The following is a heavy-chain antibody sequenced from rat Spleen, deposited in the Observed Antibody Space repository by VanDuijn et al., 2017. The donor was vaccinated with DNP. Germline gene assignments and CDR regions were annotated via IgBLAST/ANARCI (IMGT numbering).Heavy chain of an antibody. CDR3: ATVTLAY. J-gene: IGHJ2*01. CDR1: GFTFRDYG. V-gene: IGHV5-25*01. D-gene: IGHD3-3*01. CDR2: INTGGGNT. Sequence: EVQLVESGGGLVQPGRSMKLSCVASGFTFRDYGMAWVRQAPTKGLEWVASINTGGGNTYYRDSVKGRFTISRDNAERTLYLQMDSLRPEDTATYYCATVTLAYWGQGVMVTVSS.